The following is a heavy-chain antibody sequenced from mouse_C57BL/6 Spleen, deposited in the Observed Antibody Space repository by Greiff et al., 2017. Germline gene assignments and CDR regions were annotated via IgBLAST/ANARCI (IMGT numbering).Heavy chain of an antibody. J-gene: IGHJ3*01. CDR1: GYTFTSYW. V-gene: IGHV1-52*01. CDR2: IDPSDSET. CDR3: ASGYDYAWFAY. D-gene: IGHD2-4*01. Sequence: QVQLQQPGAELVRPGSSVKLSCKASGYTFTSYWMHWVKQRPIQGLEWIGNIDPSDSETHYNQKFKDKATLTVDKSSSTAYMQLSSLTSEDSAVYYCASGYDYAWFAYWGQGTLVTVSA.